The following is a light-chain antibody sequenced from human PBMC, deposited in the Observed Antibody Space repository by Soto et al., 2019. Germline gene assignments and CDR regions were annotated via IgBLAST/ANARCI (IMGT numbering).Light chain of an antibody. CDR1: SSNIGGNS. V-gene: IGLV1-51*01. CDR2: DDN. J-gene: IGLJ1*01. Sequence: SVLTQPPSVSAAPGQKVTISCSGSSSNIGGNSVSWYQQLPGTAPKLLIYDDNKRPSGIPDRFSGSKSGTSASLAITGLQAEDEGDYYCQYYDNTLSARYVFGTGTKVTVL. CDR3: QYYDNTLSARYV.